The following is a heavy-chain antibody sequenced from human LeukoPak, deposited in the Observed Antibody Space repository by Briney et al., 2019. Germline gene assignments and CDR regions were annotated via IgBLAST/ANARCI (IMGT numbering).Heavy chain of an antibody. CDR3: ARDLAPRGYSYGFDY. Sequence: GESLRLSCAASGFTFTTYWLGWVRQPPGKGLEWVANIKQDGTEKYYVDSVKGRFTISRDNAKNSLYLQMNSLRAEDTAVYYCARDLAPRGYSYGFDYWGQGTLVTVSS. CDR2: IKQDGTEK. CDR1: GFTFTTYW. V-gene: IGHV3-7*01. D-gene: IGHD5-18*01. J-gene: IGHJ4*02.